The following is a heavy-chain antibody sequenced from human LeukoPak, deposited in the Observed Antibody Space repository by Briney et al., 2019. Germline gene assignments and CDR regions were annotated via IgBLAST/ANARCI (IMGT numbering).Heavy chain of an antibody. J-gene: IGHJ6*03. V-gene: IGHV3-23*01. Sequence: GGSLRLSCAASGFTFSSYAMSWVRQAPGKGLEWVSAISGSGGSTYYADSVKGRFTISRDNSKNTLYLQMNSLRAEDTAVYYCAGDSSGYGHYYYYMDVWGKGTTVTVSS. CDR1: GFTFSSYA. CDR2: ISGSGGST. D-gene: IGHD3-22*01. CDR3: AGDSSGYGHYYYYMDV.